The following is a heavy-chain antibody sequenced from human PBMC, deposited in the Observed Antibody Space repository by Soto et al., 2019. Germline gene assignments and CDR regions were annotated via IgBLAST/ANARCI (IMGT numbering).Heavy chain of an antibody. D-gene: IGHD2-15*01. CDR2: ISASDGNT. CDR1: GYNFNSYT. J-gene: IGHJ5*02. V-gene: IGHV1-18*01. CDR3: ARVVGALGQWFEP. Sequence: QVQLVQSGAEVKKPGASVKVSCKASGYNFNSYTISWVRQAPGQGLEWMGRISASDGNTNYAQTHQGRVTMTTATSPRTASMEPRSLRSDDTAVYPCARVVGALGQWFEPWCQGTRVTVSS.